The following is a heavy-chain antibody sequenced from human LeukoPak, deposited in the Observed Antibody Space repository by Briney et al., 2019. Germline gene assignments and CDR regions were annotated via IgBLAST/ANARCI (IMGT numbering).Heavy chain of an antibody. D-gene: IGHD3-22*01. CDR3: ARYESSAYGIDV. Sequence: SETLSLTCTVSGGSISSSSSYWGWIRQPPGMGLEWIGRIYYSGSTYYNPSLKSRVTISVDTSKNQFSLKVSSVAAADTAVYYCARYESSAYGIDVWGRGTLVTVSS. J-gene: IGHJ2*01. CDR2: IYYSGST. V-gene: IGHV4-39*01. CDR1: GGSISSSSSY.